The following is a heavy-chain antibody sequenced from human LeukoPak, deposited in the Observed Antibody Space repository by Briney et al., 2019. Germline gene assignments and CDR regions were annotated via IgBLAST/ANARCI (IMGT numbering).Heavy chain of an antibody. CDR2: ISGSGGDT. CDR1: GFSFSSYS. CDR3: GKVAATYYGLDV. V-gene: IGHV3-23*01. Sequence: PGGSLRLSCAASGFSFSSYSMSWVRQAPGKGLEWVAGISGSGGDTYYADSGKGLFTISRDSSKNTLYLQMNSLRAEDTAIYYCGKVAATYYGLDVWGQGTTVTVSS. J-gene: IGHJ6*02. D-gene: IGHD1-26*01.